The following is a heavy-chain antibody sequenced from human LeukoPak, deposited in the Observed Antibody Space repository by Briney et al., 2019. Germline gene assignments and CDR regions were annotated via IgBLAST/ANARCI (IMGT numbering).Heavy chain of an antibody. CDR1: GGSFSGYY. V-gene: IGHV4-34*01. D-gene: IGHD2-2*01. CDR2: INHSGST. J-gene: IGHJ5*02. Sequence: SETLSLTCAVYGGSFSGYYWSCIRQPPGKGLEWIGEINHSGSTNYNPSLKSRVTISVDTSKNQFSLKLSSVTAADTAVYYCARVVPAAISWFDPWGQGTLVTVSS. CDR3: ARVVPAAISWFDP.